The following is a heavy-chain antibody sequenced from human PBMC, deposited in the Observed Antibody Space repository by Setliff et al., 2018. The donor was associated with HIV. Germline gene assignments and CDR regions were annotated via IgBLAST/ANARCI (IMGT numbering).Heavy chain of an antibody. V-gene: IGHV3-30*03. Sequence: GGSLRLSCAASGFTFSDCSMNWVRQAPGRGLEWVAAISYDGSDKFYADSVKGRFTISRDNSKNTLYLQMNSLGAEDTAVYYCARDSYDSSGYYYLRLGGEYYYGMDVWGQGTTVTVS. CDR3: ARDSYDSSGYYYLRLGGEYYYGMDV. CDR2: ISYDGSDK. D-gene: IGHD3-22*01. J-gene: IGHJ6*02. CDR1: GFTFSDCS.